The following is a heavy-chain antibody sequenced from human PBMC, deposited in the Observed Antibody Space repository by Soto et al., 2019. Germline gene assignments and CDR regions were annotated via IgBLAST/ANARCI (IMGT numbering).Heavy chain of an antibody. V-gene: IGHV3-48*02. J-gene: IGHJ4*02. D-gene: IGHD3-10*01. CDR2: ISSSSSTI. CDR3: ASFLWFGAIRKGNFDY. CDR1: GFTFSSYS. Sequence: PGGSLRLSCAASGFTFSSYSMNWVRQAPGKGLEWVSYISSSSSTIYYADSVKGRFTISRDNAKNSLYLQMNSLRDEDTAVYYCASFLWFGAIRKGNFDYWGQGTLVTVSS.